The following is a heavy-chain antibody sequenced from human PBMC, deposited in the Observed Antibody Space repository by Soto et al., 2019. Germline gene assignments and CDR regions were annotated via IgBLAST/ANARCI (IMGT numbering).Heavy chain of an antibody. D-gene: IGHD1-1*01. V-gene: IGHV3-49*03. CDR3: TRDPQLVESWERRPATVQKNPPFDY. CDR1: VFTFGDDA. Sequence: GGSLRLSCTAAVFTFGDDAMSWFRQAPGKGLEWVGFIRSKAYGGTTEYAASVKGRFTISRDDSKSIAYLQMNSLKTEDTAVYYCTRDPQLVESWERRPATVQKNPPFDYWGQGTLVTVSS. J-gene: IGHJ4*02. CDR2: IRSKAYGGTT.